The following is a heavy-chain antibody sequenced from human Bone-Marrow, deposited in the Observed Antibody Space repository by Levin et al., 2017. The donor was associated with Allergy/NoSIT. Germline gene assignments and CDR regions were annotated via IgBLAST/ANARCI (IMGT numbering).Heavy chain of an antibody. CDR2: ISYDGSNK. J-gene: IGHJ6*02. V-gene: IGHV3-30-3*01. CDR1: GFTFSSYA. Sequence: LSLTCAASGFTFSSYAMHWVRQAPGKGLEWVAVISYDGSNKYYADSVKGRFTISRDNSKNTLYLQMNSLRAEDTAVYYCARDRPGGGSYYVNYYYGMDVWGQGTTVTVSS. D-gene: IGHD1-26*01. CDR3: ARDRPGGGSYYVNYYYGMDV.